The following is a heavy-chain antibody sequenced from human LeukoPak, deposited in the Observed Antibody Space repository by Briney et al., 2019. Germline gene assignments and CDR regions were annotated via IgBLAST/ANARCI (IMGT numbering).Heavy chain of an antibody. Sequence: GGSLRLSCAASGFTFDDYGMSWVRQAPGKGLEWVSGINWNGGSTGYADSVKGRFTISRDNAKNSLYLQMNSLRAEDTAVYYCARASGCSSTSCYVDYYYYYMDVWGKGTTVTVSS. V-gene: IGHV3-20*04. J-gene: IGHJ6*03. CDR1: GFTFDDYG. D-gene: IGHD2-2*01. CDR2: INWNGGST. CDR3: ARASGCSSTSCYVDYYYYYMDV.